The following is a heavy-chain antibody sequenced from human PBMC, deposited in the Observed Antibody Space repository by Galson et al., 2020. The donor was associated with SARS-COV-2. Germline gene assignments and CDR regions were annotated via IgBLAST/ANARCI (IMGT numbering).Heavy chain of an antibody. V-gene: IGHV3-23*01. J-gene: IGHJ6*03. CDR3: AKGNSYYYMDV. Sequence: GGSLRLSCAASGFTFSSSAMTWVRQAPGKGLEWVSAIGGSGGSTNYADSVKGRFTISRDNSKNTLYLQMNSLRVEDTAVYYCAKGNSYYYMDVWGKGTTVTVSS. CDR1: GFTFSSSA. CDR2: IGGSGGST.